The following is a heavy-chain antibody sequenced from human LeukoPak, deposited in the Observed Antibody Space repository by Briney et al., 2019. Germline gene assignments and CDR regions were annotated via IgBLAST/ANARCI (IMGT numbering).Heavy chain of an antibody. V-gene: IGHV3-23*01. CDR2: VSVSGGST. Sequence: PGESLTLSCAASGCTFSSYAMSWGRQAPAKGLEWVSAVSVSGGSTYYSDSVKGRFTISRDNPKHTLYLQMNSLRAEATAVYYCAKEPHNYYDSSGYYNSFDYWGQGTPVTVSS. CDR1: GCTFSSYA. CDR3: AKEPHNYYDSSGYYNSFDY. D-gene: IGHD3-22*01. J-gene: IGHJ4*02.